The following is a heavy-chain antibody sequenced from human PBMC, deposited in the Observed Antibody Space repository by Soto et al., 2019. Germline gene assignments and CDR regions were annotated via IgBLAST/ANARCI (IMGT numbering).Heavy chain of an antibody. Sequence: PSETLSLTCTVSGGSISSGGYYWSWIRQHPGKGLEWIGYIYYSGSTYYNPSLKSRVTISVDTSKNQFSLKLSSVTAADTAVYYCARRGDYGDYFDYWGQGTLVTVSS. CDR2: IYYSGST. D-gene: IGHD4-17*01. CDR3: ARRGDYGDYFDY. V-gene: IGHV4-31*03. J-gene: IGHJ4*02. CDR1: GGSISSGGYY.